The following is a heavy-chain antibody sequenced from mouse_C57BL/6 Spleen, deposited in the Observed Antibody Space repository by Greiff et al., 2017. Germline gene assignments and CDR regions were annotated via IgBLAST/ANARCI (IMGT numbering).Heavy chain of an antibody. D-gene: IGHD3-2*02. CDR1: GYTFTDYY. V-gene: IGHV1-19*01. CDR2: INPYNGGT. J-gene: IGHJ3*01. CDR3: ARDSSGAWFAY. Sequence: EVKLQQSGPVLVKPGASVKMSCKASGYTFTDYYMNWVKQSHGKSLEWIGVINPYNGGTSYNQKFKGKATLTVDKSSSTAYMELNSLTSEDSAVYYCARDSSGAWFAYWGQGTLVTVSA.